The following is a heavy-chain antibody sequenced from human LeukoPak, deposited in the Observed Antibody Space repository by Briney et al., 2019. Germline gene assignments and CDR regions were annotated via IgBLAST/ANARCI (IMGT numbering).Heavy chain of an antibody. CDR2: IYYSGSA. Sequence: SETLSLTCTVSGGSISSYYWSWIRQPPGKGLEWIGYIYYSGSANYHPSLKSRVTISVDTSKNRFSLKLSSVTAADTAVYYCARSGYSYGADALDIWGQGTMVTVSS. CDR1: GGSISSYY. CDR3: ARSGYSYGADALDI. D-gene: IGHD5-18*01. J-gene: IGHJ3*02. V-gene: IGHV4-59*01.